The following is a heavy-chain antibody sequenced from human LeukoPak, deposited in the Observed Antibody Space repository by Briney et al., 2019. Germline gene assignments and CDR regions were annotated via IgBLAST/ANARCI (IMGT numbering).Heavy chain of an antibody. CDR1: GGSFSGYY. J-gene: IGHJ6*03. CDR3: ARHRGYSYGPKLYYYYYYMDV. V-gene: IGHV4-34*01. D-gene: IGHD5-18*01. CDR2: INHSGST. Sequence: SETLSLTCAVYGGSFSGYYWSWIRQPPGKGLEWIGEINHSGSTNYNPSLKSRVTTSVDTSKNQFSLKLSSVTAADTAVYYCARHRGYSYGPKLYYYYYYMDVWGKGTTVTISS.